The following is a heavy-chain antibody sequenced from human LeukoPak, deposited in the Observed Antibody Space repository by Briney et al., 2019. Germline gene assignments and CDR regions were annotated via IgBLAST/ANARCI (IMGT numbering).Heavy chain of an antibody. V-gene: IGHV4-34*01. CDR1: GGSFSGYY. CDR3: ARGYSYGQGFYYFDY. J-gene: IGHJ4*02. Sequence: PPETLSLTCAVYGGSFSGYYWSWIRQPPGKGLEWIGEINHSGSTNYNPSPKSRVTISVDTSKNQFSLKLSSVTAADTAVYYCARGYSYGQGFYYFDYWGQGTLVTVSS. CDR2: INHSGST. D-gene: IGHD5-18*01.